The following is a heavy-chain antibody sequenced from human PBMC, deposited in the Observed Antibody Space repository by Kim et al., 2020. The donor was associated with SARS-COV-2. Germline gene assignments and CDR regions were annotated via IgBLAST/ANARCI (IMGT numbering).Heavy chain of an antibody. V-gene: IGHV4-39*01. D-gene: IGHD3-22*01. CDR3: ARPAYYYDSSGYSGDAFDI. J-gene: IGHJ3*02. Sequence: RVTISVDTSKNQFSLKLSSVTTADTAVYYCARPAYYYDSSGYSGDAFDIWGQGTMVTVSS.